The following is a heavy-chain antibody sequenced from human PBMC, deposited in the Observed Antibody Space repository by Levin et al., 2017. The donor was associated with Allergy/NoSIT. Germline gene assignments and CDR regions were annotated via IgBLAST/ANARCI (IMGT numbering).Heavy chain of an antibody. CDR1: GGSISSGGYY. CDR3: ARDLWVMEQLPEPEGYFDL. Sequence: NTSETLSLTCTVSGGSISSGGYYWSWIRQHPGKGLEWIGYIYYSGSTYYNPSLKSRVTISVDTSKNQFSLKLSSVTAADTAVYYCARDLWVMEQLPEPEGYFDLWGRGTLVTVSS. J-gene: IGHJ2*01. CDR2: IYYSGST. V-gene: IGHV4-31*03. D-gene: IGHD6-6*01.